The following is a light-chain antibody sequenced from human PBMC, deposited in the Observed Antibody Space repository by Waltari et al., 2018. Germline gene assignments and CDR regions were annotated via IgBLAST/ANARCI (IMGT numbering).Light chain of an antibody. Sequence: EIVLTQSPATLSLSPGERATLSCRASQSLSTNFGWYAQKPGQAPRLLIYDASNRATGIPARFSGSGSGTDFTLTITRLEPEDFAVYYCQQRSNWPFTFGQGTRLEIE. CDR2: DAS. CDR1: QSLSTN. CDR3: QQRSNWPFT. V-gene: IGKV3-11*01. J-gene: IGKJ5*01.